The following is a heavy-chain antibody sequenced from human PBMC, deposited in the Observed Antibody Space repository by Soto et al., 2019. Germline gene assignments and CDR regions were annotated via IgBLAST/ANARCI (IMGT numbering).Heavy chain of an antibody. Sequence: ASEKVSCKASGYTFTSYSMNWVRQAPGQGLEWMGWINTNTGNPTYAQGLTGRFVFSLDTSVSTAYLQICSLKAEDTAVYYCGRDGGIEYRSPRRRKYGACHYCEGMVVWGLGTPVTVCS. CDR1: GYTFTSYS. D-gene: IGHD6-6*01. CDR2: INTNTGNP. CDR3: GRDGGIEYRSPRRRKYGACHYCEGMVV. V-gene: IGHV7-4-1*01. J-gene: IGHJ6*02.